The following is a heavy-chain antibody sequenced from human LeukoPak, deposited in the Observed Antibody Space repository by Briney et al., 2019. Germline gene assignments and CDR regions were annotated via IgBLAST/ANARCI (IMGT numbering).Heavy chain of an antibody. CDR2: IYHSGST. Sequence: SETLSLTCAVYGGSFSGYYWSWIRQPPGKGLEWIGSIYHSGSTYYNPSLKSRVTISVDTSKNQFSLKLSSVTAADTAVYYCARRTLRYCSSTSCYGRAFDIWGQGTMVTVSS. CDR3: ARRTLRYCSSTSCYGRAFDI. V-gene: IGHV4-34*01. D-gene: IGHD2-2*01. CDR1: GGSFSGYY. J-gene: IGHJ3*02.